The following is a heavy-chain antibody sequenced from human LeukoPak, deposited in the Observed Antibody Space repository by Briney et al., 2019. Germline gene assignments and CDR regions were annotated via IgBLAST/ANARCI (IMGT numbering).Heavy chain of an antibody. Sequence: SETLSLTCTVSGYSISSGYYWGRIRQPPGKGLEWIGSIYHSGSTYYNPSLKSRVTISVDTSKNQFSLKLSSVTAADTAVYYCAREVTMINYFDYWGQGTLVTVSS. CDR2: IYHSGST. CDR1: GYSISSGYY. J-gene: IGHJ4*02. D-gene: IGHD3-22*01. V-gene: IGHV4-38-2*02. CDR3: AREVTMINYFDY.